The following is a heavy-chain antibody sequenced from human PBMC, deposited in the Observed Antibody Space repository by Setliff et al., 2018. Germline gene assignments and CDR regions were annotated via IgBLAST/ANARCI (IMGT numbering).Heavy chain of an antibody. CDR1: GYIFTDYY. CDR3: ARDHLPKHYDVVTGYYSAPNYYYMDV. D-gene: IGHD3-9*01. J-gene: IGHJ6*03. CDR2: LNPKNNDT. V-gene: IGHV1-2*02. Sequence: ASVKVSCKTSGYIFTDYYIHWVRQAPGEGLEWMGWLNPKNNDTSYAQKFLGRVTMTRETSISASYIELITLRSDDTALYYCARDHLPKHYDVVTGYYSAPNYYYMDVWGKGTTVTVSS.